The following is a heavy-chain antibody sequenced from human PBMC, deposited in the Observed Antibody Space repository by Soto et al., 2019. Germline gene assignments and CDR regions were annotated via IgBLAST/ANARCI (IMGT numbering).Heavy chain of an antibody. CDR3: AKVGPTVGDEAYYYYGMDV. CDR1: GFTFSSYG. V-gene: IGHV3-30*18. Sequence: GGSLRLSCAASGFTFSSYGMHWVRQAPGKGLEWVAVISYDGSNKYYADSVKGRFTISRDNSKNTLYLQMNSLRAEDTAVYYCAKVGPTVGDEAYYYYGMDVWGQGTTVTVSS. CDR2: ISYDGSNK. J-gene: IGHJ6*02. D-gene: IGHD4-17*01.